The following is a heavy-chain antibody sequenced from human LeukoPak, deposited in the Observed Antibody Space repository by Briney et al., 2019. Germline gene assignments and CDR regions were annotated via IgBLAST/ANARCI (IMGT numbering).Heavy chain of an antibody. CDR2: IYYSGST. Sequence: SETLSHTCTVSGGSISSYYWNWIRQPPGKGLEWIGYIYYSGSTNYNPSLKSRVTISVDTSKNQFSLKLSSVTAADTAVYYCARSLYYYGSDSFDIWGQGTMVSVSS. D-gene: IGHD3-10*01. CDR3: ARSLYYYGSDSFDI. J-gene: IGHJ3*02. V-gene: IGHV4-59*01. CDR1: GGSISSYY.